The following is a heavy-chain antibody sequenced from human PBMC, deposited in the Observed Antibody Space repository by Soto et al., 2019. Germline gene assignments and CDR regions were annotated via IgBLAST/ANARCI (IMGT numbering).Heavy chain of an antibody. Sequence: QLVQSGSEVKKPGSSVKVSCQASGGTFSGYVVTWVRQAPGQGLEWMGEFVPLFGTTNYAQRFSGRIPITAEESTSTAYMELRTLRSDDTAVYYCATHGLGVSNPPYFDNWGQGTLVTVSS. D-gene: IGHD3-16*01. V-gene: IGHV1-69*01. CDR1: GGTFSGYV. CDR2: FVPLFGTT. CDR3: ATHGLGVSNPPYFDN. J-gene: IGHJ4*02.